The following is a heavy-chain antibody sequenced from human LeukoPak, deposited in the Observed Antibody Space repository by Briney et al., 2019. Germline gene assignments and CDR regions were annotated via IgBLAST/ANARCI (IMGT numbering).Heavy chain of an antibody. D-gene: IGHD1-26*01. CDR1: GGSISSYY. CDR2: IYYSGST. J-gene: IGHJ4*02. V-gene: IGHV4-59*01. CDR3: ARVTIVGATDLDY. Sequence: SETLSLTCTVSGGSISSYYWSWIRQPPGKGLEWIGYIYYSGSTNYNPSLKSRVTISVDTSKNQFSLKLSSVTAADTAVYYCARVTIVGATDLDYWGQGTLVTVSS.